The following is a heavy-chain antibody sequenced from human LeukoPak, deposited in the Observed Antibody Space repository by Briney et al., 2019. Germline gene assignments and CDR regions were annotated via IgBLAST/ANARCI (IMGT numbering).Heavy chain of an antibody. CDR1: GFTFSSYS. D-gene: IGHD3-10*01. CDR3: ARGIRITMVRGVIITDYGMDV. J-gene: IGHJ6*02. V-gene: IGHV3-48*02. CDR2: ISSSSSTI. Sequence: GGSLRLSCAASGFTFSSYSMNWVRQAPGKGLEWASYISSSSSTIYYADSVKGRFTISRDNAKNSLYLQMNSLRDEDTAVYYCARGIRITMVRGVIITDYGMDVWGQGTTVTVSS.